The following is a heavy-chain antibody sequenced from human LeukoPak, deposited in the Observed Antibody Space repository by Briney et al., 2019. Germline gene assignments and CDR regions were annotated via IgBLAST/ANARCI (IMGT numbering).Heavy chain of an antibody. Sequence: GGSLRLSCASSGFIFSSYSMRWVRQAPARGLEWVSAISGSGGSTNYADSVKGRFTISRDNSKTPLYLQMNTLRAEDTAVYHCAKELWRGVRYLGWLLEALYFDYWGQGTLVTVSS. CDR3: AKELWRGVRYLGWLLEALYFDY. D-gene: IGHD3-9*01. CDR2: ISGSGGST. V-gene: IGHV3-23*01. J-gene: IGHJ4*02. CDR1: GFIFSSYS.